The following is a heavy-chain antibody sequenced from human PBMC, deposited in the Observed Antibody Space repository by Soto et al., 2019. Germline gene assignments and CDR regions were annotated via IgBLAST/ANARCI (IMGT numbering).Heavy chain of an antibody. V-gene: IGHV4-59*12. D-gene: IGHD3-3*01. Sequence: QVQLQESGPGLVKPSETLSLTCTVSGGSISSYYWSWIRQPPGKGLEWIGYIYYSGSTNYNPSLKSRVTISVHTSKNQFSLQLSSVTAADTAVYYCARRVSYDFWSGYYTGYYFDYWGQGTLVTVSS. J-gene: IGHJ4*02. CDR3: ARRVSYDFWSGYYTGYYFDY. CDR1: GGSISSYY. CDR2: IYYSGST.